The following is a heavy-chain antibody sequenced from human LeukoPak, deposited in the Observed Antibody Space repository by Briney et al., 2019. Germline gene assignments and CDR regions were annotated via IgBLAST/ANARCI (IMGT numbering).Heavy chain of an antibody. CDR1: GYTFTSYA. V-gene: IGHV1-3*01. CDR2: INAGNGNT. D-gene: IGHD2-2*01. CDR3: ARTGVVPAAMDYYYGMDV. J-gene: IGHJ6*04. Sequence: GASVKVSCTASGYTFTSYAMHWVRQAPGQRLEWMGWINAGNGNTKYSQKFQGRVTITRDTSASTAYMELSSLRSEDTAVYYCARTGVVPAAMDYYYGMDVWGKGTTVTVSS.